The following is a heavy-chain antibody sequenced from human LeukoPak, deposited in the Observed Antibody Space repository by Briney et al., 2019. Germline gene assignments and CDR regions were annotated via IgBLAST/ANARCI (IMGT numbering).Heavy chain of an antibody. CDR2: ISGNGGST. V-gene: IGHV3-23*01. D-gene: IGHD2-15*01. CDR1: GFTSSNYA. Sequence: GGSLRLSCAASGFTSSNYAMSWVRQAPGKGLEWVSAISGNGGSTYYADSVKGRFTISRDNSKNTLYLQVNSLRAEDTAVYYCAKALYCSGGSCPYDAFDIWGQGTMVTVSS. CDR3: AKALYCSGGSCPYDAFDI. J-gene: IGHJ3*02.